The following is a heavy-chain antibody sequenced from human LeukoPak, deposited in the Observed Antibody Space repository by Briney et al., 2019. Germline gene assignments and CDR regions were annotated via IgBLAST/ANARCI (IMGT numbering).Heavy chain of an antibody. CDR1: GFTFTTYW. CDR2: IKHDETEE. V-gene: IGHV3-7*01. D-gene: IGHD3-10*01. J-gene: IGHJ3*02. Sequence: GGSLRLSCAASGFTFTTYWMSWVRQAPGKGLEWVANIKHDETEEYYVDSVKGRFTISRDNAKNSLYLQMNSLRAEDTAVYYCARDDLVRGVIRPPAFDIWGQGTMVTVSS. CDR3: ARDDLVRGVIRPPAFDI.